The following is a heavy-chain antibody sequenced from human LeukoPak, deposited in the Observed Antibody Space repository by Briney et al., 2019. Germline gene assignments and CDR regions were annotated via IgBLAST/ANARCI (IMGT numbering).Heavy chain of an antibody. J-gene: IGHJ2*01. CDR3: ARVGAKGGWYFDL. D-gene: IGHD3-10*01. CDR1: GFTFSDSA. CDR2: ISSGGSYM. V-gene: IGHV3-21*01. Sequence: GGSLRLSCAASGFTFSDSAMNWVRQAPGKGLEWVSSISSGGSYMYYADSLKGRFTISRDNAKNSLYLQMNSLRAEDTAVYYCARVGAKGGWYFDLWGRGTLVTVSS.